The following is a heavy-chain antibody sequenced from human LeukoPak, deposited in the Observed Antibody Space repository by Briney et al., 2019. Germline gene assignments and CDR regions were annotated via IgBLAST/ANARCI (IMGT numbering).Heavy chain of an antibody. V-gene: IGHV1-69*04. CDR3: TYQGVRGYSYGLIDY. J-gene: IGHJ4*02. CDR1: GGTFISYA. D-gene: IGHD5-18*01. Sequence: GASVKVSCKASGGTFISYAISWVRQAPGQGLEWMGRIIPILGIANYTQKFQGRVTITADKSTSTAYMELSSLRSEDTAVYYCTYQGVRGYSYGLIDYWGQGTLVTVSS. CDR2: IIPILGIA.